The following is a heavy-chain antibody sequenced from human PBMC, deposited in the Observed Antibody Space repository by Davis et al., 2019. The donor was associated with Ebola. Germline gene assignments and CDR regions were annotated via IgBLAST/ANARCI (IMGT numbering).Heavy chain of an antibody. J-gene: IGHJ4*02. CDR2: INRAGATT. Sequence: HTGGSLRLSCGVSGFAFRNYWMSGGRQDAGRGLVWVSTINRAGATTTYADSVKGRFTISRDNAKSMLYLQMNSLSVEDTAVYYCASYEVGWGQGTLVTVSS. D-gene: IGHD3-16*01. CDR3: ASYEVG. CDR1: GFAFRNYW. V-gene: IGHV3-74*01.